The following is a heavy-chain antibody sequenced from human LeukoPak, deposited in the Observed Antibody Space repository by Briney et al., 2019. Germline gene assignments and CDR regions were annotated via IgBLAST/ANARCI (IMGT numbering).Heavy chain of an antibody. CDR2: TSYSGTT. CDR1: GASISTYY. D-gene: IGHD3-16*01. V-gene: IGHV4-59*08. CDR3: AREDWGNLDF. Sequence: SETLSLTCTVSGASISTYYWSWIRQPPGKGLEWIGYTSYSGTTNYNPSLKGRVTMSLDTSKNQFSLKLSSVTAADTAVYYCAREDWGNLDFWGQGTLVTVSS. J-gene: IGHJ4*02.